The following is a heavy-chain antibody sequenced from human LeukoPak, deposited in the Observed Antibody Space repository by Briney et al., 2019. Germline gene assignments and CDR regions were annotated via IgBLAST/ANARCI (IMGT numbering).Heavy chain of an antibody. CDR1: GGSISSGSYY. CDR2: IYTSGST. V-gene: IGHV4-61*02. J-gene: IGHJ6*03. CDR3: ARVPSYDFWSGYSYYYYMDV. Sequence: SQTLSLTCTVSGGSISSGSYYWSWIRQPAGKGLEWIGRIYTSGSTHYNPSLKSRVTISVDTSKNQFSLKLSSVTAADTAVYYCARVPSYDFWSGYSYYYYMDVWGKGTTVTVSS. D-gene: IGHD3-3*01.